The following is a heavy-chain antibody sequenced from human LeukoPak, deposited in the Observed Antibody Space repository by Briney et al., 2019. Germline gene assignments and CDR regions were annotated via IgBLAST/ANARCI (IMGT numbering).Heavy chain of an antibody. V-gene: IGHV1-2*02. CDR2: INPKSGGT. J-gene: IGHJ5*02. CDR1: GYTFTGYY. D-gene: IGHD6-13*01. Sequence: GASVKVSCKASGYTFTGYYMHWVRQAPGQGLEWMGWINPKSGGTNYAQNFQGRVTMTSDTSISTAYMELSGLRFDDRAVYYCVRDMIAAAGTGAWGQGTLVTVSS. CDR3: VRDMIAAAGTGA.